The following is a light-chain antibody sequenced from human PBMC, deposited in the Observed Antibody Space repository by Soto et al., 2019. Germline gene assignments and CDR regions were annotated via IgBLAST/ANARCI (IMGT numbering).Light chain of an antibody. CDR3: SSHTSGNTRV. Sequence: QSVLTQPASVSGSPGQSITISCTGTTGDVGGYDYVSWYQQYPYKAPKLIIYEVTNRPSGISNRFSGSKSGNTAFLTIYGLQAEDEADYYCSSHTSGNTRVFGTGTKGTVL. J-gene: IGLJ1*01. CDR1: TGDVGGYDY. CDR2: EVT. V-gene: IGLV2-14*01.